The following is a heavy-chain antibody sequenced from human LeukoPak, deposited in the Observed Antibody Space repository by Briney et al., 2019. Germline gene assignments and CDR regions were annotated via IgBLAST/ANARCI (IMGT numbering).Heavy chain of an antibody. CDR2: ISSSSNTI. V-gene: IGHV3-48*02. D-gene: IGHD5-12*01. CDR1: GFTFSSHS. Sequence: GGSLRLSCAASGFTFSSHSMNWVRQAPGKGLEWVSYISSSSNTIYCADSVKGRFTISRDNAKNSLYLQMNSLRDEDTAVYYCARDILTKQAYSGYDNWGQGTLVTVSS. CDR3: ARDILTKQAYSGYDN. J-gene: IGHJ4*02.